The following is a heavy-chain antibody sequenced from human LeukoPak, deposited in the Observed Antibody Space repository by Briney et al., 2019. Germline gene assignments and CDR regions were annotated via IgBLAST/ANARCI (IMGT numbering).Heavy chain of an antibody. V-gene: IGHV1-18*01. Sequence: ASVKVSCKASGYSFTSYAITWVRQAPGQGLEWMGWISAHNGNTNYAQKLQGRVTMTTDTSTGTAYMELRSLRSDDTAIYYCARDYYDNSGGYFDYWGQGTLVTVS. CDR3: ARDYYDNSGGYFDY. CDR1: GYSFTSYA. D-gene: IGHD3-22*01. J-gene: IGHJ4*02. CDR2: ISAHNGNT.